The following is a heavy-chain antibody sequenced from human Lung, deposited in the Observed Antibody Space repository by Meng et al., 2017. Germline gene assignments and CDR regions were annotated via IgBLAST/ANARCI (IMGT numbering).Heavy chain of an antibody. J-gene: IGHJ2*01. V-gene: IGHV4-30-4*01. Sequence: VQLQESGPGLVKPSQTLSLTCTVSGGSISSSYYYWSWIRQPPGKGLEWSGHIYNSGSTYYNPSLKSRITISVDTSKNQFSLKLSSVTAADTAVYYCARGQKGYFDLWGRGTLVTVSS. CDR3: ARGQKGYFDL. CDR1: GGSISSSYYY. CDR2: IYNSGST.